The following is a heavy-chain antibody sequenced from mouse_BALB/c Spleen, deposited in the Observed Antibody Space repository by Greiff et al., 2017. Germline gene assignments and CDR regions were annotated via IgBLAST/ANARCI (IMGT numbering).Heavy chain of an antibody. CDR2: IRSKSNNYAT. V-gene: IGHV10-1*02. J-gene: IGHJ1*01. CDR3: VRGYFDV. Sequence: EVQGVESGGGLVQPKGSLKLSCAASGFTFNTYAMNWVRQAPGKGLEWVARIRSKSNNYATYYADSVKDRFTISRDDSQSMLYLQMNNLKTEDTAMYYSVRGYFDVWGAGTTVTVSS. CDR1: GFTFNTYA.